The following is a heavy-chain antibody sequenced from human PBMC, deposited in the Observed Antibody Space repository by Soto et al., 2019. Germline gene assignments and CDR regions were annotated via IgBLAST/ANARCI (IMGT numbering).Heavy chain of an antibody. CDR1: GASVRSGRYY. J-gene: IGHJ4*02. Sequence: PSETLSLTCTVSGASVRSGRYYWSWVRQPPGRGLEWIGYIYDTGTTNYNPSLKSRVTMSVDTSKNQFSLKLNSLTAADTAVYYCARVEDYGDYFAYWGQGTLVTVSS. CDR3: ARVEDYGDYFAY. CDR2: IYDTGTT. D-gene: IGHD4-17*01. V-gene: IGHV4-61*01.